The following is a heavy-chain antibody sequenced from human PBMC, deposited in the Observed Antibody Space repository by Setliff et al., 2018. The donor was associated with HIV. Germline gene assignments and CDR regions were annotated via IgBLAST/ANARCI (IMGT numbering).Heavy chain of an antibody. CDR2: ISPNFGHT. CDR3: ARLGSGWSDSYYYAMDI. CDR1: GYTFTTYG. D-gene: IGHD6-19*01. J-gene: IGHJ6*02. V-gene: IGHV1-18*01. Sequence: GASVKVSCKASGYTFTTYGISWVRQAPGHGLEWMGWISPNFGHTNYAQNFLGRVTMTIDTSTSRAYMELRSLRSDDTAVYFCARLGSGWSDSYYYAMDIRGQGTTVTVSS.